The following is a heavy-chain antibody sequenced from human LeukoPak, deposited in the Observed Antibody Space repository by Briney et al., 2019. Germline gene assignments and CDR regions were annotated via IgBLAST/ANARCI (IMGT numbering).Heavy chain of an antibody. D-gene: IGHD6-19*01. CDR2: ISDSGGST. V-gene: IGHV3-23*01. J-gene: IGHJ4*02. Sequence: GGSLRLSCAASGFTVSTNYMSWVRQAPGKGLDWVSVISDSGGSTYYSDSVKGRFTISRDNSKNTLYLQMNSLRAEDTAVYYCAKDLRWLVLDYWGQGTLVTVSS. CDR1: GFTVSTNY. CDR3: AKDLRWLVLDY.